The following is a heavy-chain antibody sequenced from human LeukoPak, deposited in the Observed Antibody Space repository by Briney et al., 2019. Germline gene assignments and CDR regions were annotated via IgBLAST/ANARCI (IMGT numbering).Heavy chain of an antibody. D-gene: IGHD6-13*01. CDR1: GYTFTSYG. V-gene: IGHV1-18*01. Sequence: ASVKVSCKASGYTFTSYGISWVRQAPGQGLEWMGWISAYNGNTNYAQKLQGRVTMTTDTSTSTAYMELRSLRSDDTAVYYCARVAAAGFNYYYYYMDVWGKGTTVTISS. CDR2: ISAYNGNT. CDR3: ARVAAAGFNYYYYYMDV. J-gene: IGHJ6*03.